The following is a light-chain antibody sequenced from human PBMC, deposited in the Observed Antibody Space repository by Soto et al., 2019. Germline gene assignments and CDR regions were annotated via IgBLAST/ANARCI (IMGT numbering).Light chain of an antibody. Sequence: DIQMTQSPSSLSASVGDRVTITCRASQSISSYLNGYQQKPGKAPKLLIYAASSLQSGVPSRFSGSASGTDCTLTSSSLQPEDIATYYWQQTYCTPSVFAVGPGTKVDIK. V-gene: IGKV1-39*01. CDR3: QQTYCTPSVFA. CDR2: AAS. J-gene: IGKJ3*01. CDR1: QSISSY.